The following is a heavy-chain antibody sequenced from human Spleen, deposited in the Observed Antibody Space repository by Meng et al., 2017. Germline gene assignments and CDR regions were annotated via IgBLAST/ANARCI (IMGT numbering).Heavy chain of an antibody. Sequence: QLHQWGAGLLKPSETLSLTCGVSGGSISTSGYYWGWIRQPPGKGLEWIGSIGHSGITYYTPSLKSRVTVSIDTSKSQFSLKLTSVTAADTAVYYCVRSSGWVRTGFDPWGQGTLVTVSS. CDR2: IGHSGIT. CDR1: GGSISTSGYY. CDR3: VRSSGWVRTGFDP. D-gene: IGHD6-19*01. V-gene: IGHV4-39*01. J-gene: IGHJ5*02.